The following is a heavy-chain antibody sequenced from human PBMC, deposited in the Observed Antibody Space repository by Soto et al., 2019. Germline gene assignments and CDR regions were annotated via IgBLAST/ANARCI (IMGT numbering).Heavy chain of an antibody. D-gene: IGHD4-17*01. CDR1: GGTFSSYT. CDR3: ARGITYGDYSRWFDP. J-gene: IGHJ5*02. Sequence: SVKVSCKASGGTFSSYTISWVRQAPGQGREWMGRIIPILGIANYAQKFQGRVTITADKSTSTAHMELSSLRSEDTAVYYCARGITYGDYSRWFDPWGPGTLVTVSS. CDR2: IIPILGIA. V-gene: IGHV1-69*02.